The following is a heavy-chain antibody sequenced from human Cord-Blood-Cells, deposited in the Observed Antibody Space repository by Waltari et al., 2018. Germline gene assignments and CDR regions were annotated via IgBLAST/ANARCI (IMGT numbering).Heavy chain of an antibody. CDR2: IIPSLGIA. Sequence: QVQLVQSGAEVKKPGSSVKVSCKASGGTFSSYTISWVRPAPGQGLEWMGRIIPSLGIANYAQKFQGRVTITADKSTSTAYMELSSLRSEDTAVYYCARDNSYGDYGAWYFDLWGRGTLVTVSS. CDR1: GGTFSSYT. D-gene: IGHD4-17*01. J-gene: IGHJ2*01. CDR3: ARDNSYGDYGAWYFDL. V-gene: IGHV1-69*08.